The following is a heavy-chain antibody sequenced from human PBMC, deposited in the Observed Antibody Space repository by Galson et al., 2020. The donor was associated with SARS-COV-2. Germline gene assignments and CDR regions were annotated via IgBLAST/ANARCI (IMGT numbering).Heavy chain of an antibody. J-gene: IGHJ6*02. CDR3: AKDAGYYGWGSNGPYDYGMVV. Sequence: GGYLRLSCAASGFTFSSYAMSWVRQAPGKGLEWVSAISGSGGSTYYADSVKGRFTISRDNSKNTLYLQMNSLRAEDTAVYYCAKDAGYYGWGSNGPYDYGMVVWGQGTTGTVSS. CDR2: ISGSGGST. V-gene: IGHV3-23*01. D-gene: IGHD3-10*01. CDR1: GFTFSSYA.